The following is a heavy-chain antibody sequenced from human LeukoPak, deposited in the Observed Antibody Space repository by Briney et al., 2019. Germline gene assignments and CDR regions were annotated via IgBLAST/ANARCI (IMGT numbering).Heavy chain of an antibody. D-gene: IGHD5-18*01. CDR2: ISAYNGNT. J-gene: IGHJ6*04. V-gene: IGHV1-18*04. CDR1: GYTFTSYG. CDR3: ARAGRYSYGWYYYGMDV. Sequence: APVKVSCKASGYTFTSYGISWVRQAPGQGLEWMGWISAYNGNTNYAQKLQGRVTMTTDTSTSTAYMELRSLRSDDTAVYYCARAGRYSYGWYYYGMDVWGKGTTVTVSS.